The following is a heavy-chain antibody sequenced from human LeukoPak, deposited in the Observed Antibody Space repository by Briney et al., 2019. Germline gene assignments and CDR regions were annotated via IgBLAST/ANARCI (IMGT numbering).Heavy chain of an antibody. J-gene: IGHJ4*02. V-gene: IGHV4-59*08. Sequence: TASETLSLTCTVSGGSISSYYWSWIRQPPGKGLEWIGYIYYSGSTNYNPSLKSRVTISVDTSKNQFSLKLSSVTAADTAVYYCARGGYYDRAFDYWGQGTLVTVSS. D-gene: IGHD3-22*01. CDR3: ARGGYYDRAFDY. CDR1: GGSISSYY. CDR2: IYYSGST.